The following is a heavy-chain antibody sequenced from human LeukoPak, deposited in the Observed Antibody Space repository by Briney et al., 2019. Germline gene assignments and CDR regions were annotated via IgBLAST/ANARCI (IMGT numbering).Heavy chain of an antibody. V-gene: IGHV3-23*01. J-gene: IGHJ4*02. CDR2: ISGSGGST. D-gene: IGHD6-19*01. CDR1: GFTFSSYA. CDR3: ARDEGGAVAGSYYFDY. Sequence: GGSLRLSCAASGFTFSSYAMSWVRQAPGKGLEWVSAISGSGGSTYYADSVKGRFTISRDNSKNTLYLQMNSLRAEDTAVYYCARDEGGAVAGSYYFDYWGQGTLVTVSS.